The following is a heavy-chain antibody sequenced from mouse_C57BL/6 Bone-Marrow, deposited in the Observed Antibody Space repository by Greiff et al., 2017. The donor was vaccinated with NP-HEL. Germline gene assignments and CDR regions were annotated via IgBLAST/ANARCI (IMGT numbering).Heavy chain of an antibody. J-gene: IGHJ2*01. V-gene: IGHV1-52*01. Sequence: QVQLKQPGAELVRPGSSVKLSCKASGYTFTSYWMHWVKQRPIQGLEWIGNIDPSDSETHYNQKFKDKATLTVDKSSSTAYMQLSSLTSEDSAVYYCARFRSGVYFDYWGQGTTLTVSS. CDR1: GYTFTSYW. CDR2: IDPSDSET. CDR3: ARFRSGVYFDY.